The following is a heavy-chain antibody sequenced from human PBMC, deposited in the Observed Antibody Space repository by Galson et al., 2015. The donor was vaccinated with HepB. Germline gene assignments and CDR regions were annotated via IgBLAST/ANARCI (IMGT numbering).Heavy chain of an antibody. CDR2: ISYDGSNK. J-gene: IGHJ5*02. V-gene: IGHV3-30*03. CDR1: GFTFSSYD. D-gene: IGHD1-14*01. Sequence: SLRLSCAASGFTFSSYDMHWVRQAPGKGLEWVAVISYDGSNKYYADSVKGRFTISRDNSKNTLYLQMNSLRAEDTAVYYCAIPGAGWGSRTNNWFDPWGQGTLVTVSS. CDR3: AIPGAGWGSRTNNWFDP.